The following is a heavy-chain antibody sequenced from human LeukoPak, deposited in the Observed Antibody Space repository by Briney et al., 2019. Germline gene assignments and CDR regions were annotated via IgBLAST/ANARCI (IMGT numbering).Heavy chain of an antibody. D-gene: IGHD3-10*02. CDR3: AKDGLVFGELSYYGMAV. J-gene: IGHJ6*02. CDR1: GFPLCHLS. V-gene: IGHV3-23*01. Sequence: GPLGLLLAASGFPLCHLSNRLVRPGPRKGAGLVCTINGNGCSTYYAGSVQGRFTNSSDNSKNTLYLQMNSLRAEDTAVHYCAKDGLVFGELSYYGMAVWAQGTTVTVSS. CDR2: INGNGCST.